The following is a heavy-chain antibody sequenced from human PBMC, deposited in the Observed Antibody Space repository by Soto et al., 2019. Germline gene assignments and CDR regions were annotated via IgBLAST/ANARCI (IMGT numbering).Heavy chain of an antibody. V-gene: IGHV1-18*01. J-gene: IGHJ6*02. CDR3: ARDMSGGTYNYYYGMDV. CDR2: ISTYNGDT. CDR1: GYSFSNYG. D-gene: IGHD1-26*01. Sequence: ASVKVSCKASGYSFSNYGISWVREAPGQGLEWMGWISTYNGDTDYPQKVQGRVTMTTDTSTSTAYLELNSLRADDTAVYYCARDMSGGTYNYYYGMDVWGQGTTVTVSS.